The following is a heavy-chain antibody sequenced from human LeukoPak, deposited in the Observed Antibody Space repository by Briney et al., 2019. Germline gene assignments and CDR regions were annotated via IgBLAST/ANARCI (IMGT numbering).Heavy chain of an antibody. CDR2: ITGSGDYT. D-gene: IGHD3-22*01. CDR3: AKDLSYYGSSGYYYVDY. Sequence: GGSLRLSCAASGFTFSGYAMTWVRQAPGKGLEWVSSITGSGDYTYYIDSVKGRFTISRDNSKNTLDLQMNSLRAEDTAVYYCAKDLSYYGSSGYYYVDYWGQGTLVTVSS. CDR1: GFTFSGYA. J-gene: IGHJ4*02. V-gene: IGHV3-23*01.